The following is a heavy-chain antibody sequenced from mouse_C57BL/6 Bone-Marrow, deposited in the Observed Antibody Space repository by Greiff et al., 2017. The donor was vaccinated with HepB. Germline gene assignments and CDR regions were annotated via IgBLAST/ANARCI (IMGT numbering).Heavy chain of an antibody. CDR3: NYDYDVGAY. J-gene: IGHJ3*01. CDR2: IRLKSDNYAT. D-gene: IGHD2-4*01. CDR1: GFTFSNYW. Sequence: EVMLVESGGGLVQPGGSMKLSCVASGFTFSNYWMNWVRHSPEKGLEWVAQIRLKSDNYATHYAESVKGRFTISRDDSKSSVYLQMNNLRAEDTGIYYCNYDYDVGAYWGQGTLVTVSA. V-gene: IGHV6-3*01.